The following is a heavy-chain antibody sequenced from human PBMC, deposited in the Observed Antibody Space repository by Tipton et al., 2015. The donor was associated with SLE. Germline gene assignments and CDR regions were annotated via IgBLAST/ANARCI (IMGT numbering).Heavy chain of an antibody. Sequence: TLSLTCTVSGGSISSYYWSWIRQPPGKGLEWIGSIYYSGSTYYNPSLKSRVTISADTSKNQFSLKLSSVTAADTAVYYCARHAGGSSWPYFDYWGQGTLVTVSS. CDR3: ARHAGGSSWPYFDY. D-gene: IGHD6-13*01. J-gene: IGHJ4*02. V-gene: IGHV4-59*08. CDR2: IYYSGST. CDR1: GGSISSYY.